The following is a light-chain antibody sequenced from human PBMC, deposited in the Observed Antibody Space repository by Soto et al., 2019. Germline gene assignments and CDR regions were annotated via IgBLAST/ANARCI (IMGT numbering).Light chain of an antibody. CDR3: SSYVSSSTVV. V-gene: IGLV2-14*01. J-gene: IGLJ2*01. CDR1: SSDVGGYNY. CDR2: GVT. Sequence: QSALTQPASVSGSPGQSITISCTGTSSDVGGYNYVSWYQQYPGKAPQLIIYGVTIRPSGVSSRFSGSKSGNTASLTISGLQAEDEADYYCSSYVSSSTVVFGGGTKVTVL.